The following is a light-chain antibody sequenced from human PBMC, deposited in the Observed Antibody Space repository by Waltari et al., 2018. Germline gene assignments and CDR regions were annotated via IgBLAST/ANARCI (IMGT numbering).Light chain of an antibody. V-gene: IGLV2-11*01. CDR3: CSYAGSYTFAV. Sequence: QSALTQPRPVSGSPGQSVTISCTGTSSDVGAYNYVSWYQQHPGKAPKLMIYEVSNRPSGISYRFSGSKSGNTAALTISGLQAEDEADYYCCSYAGSYTFAVFGTGTKVTV. CDR1: SSDVGAYNY. J-gene: IGLJ1*01. CDR2: EVS.